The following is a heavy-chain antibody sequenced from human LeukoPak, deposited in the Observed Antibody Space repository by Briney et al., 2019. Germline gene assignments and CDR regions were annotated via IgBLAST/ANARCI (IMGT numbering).Heavy chain of an antibody. D-gene: IGHD1-20*01. CDR1: GYSFTNYW. CDR3: ARLGITGTTLYYFDH. CDR2: IYPGDSGS. Sequence: NPGESLKISCKGSGYSFTNYWIGWVRQMPGKGLQWMGLIYPGDSGSKYSPSFQGQVTMSADKSINTAYLQRSSLKASDTAMYYCARLGITGTTLYYFDHWGQGTLVTVSS. J-gene: IGHJ4*02. V-gene: IGHV5-51*01.